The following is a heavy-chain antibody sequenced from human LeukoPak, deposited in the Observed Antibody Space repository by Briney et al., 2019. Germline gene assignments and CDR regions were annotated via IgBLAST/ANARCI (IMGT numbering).Heavy chain of an antibody. Sequence: PGGSLRLSCAASGFTFSSYAMSWVRQAPGKGLEWVSAISGSGGSTYYADSVKGRFTISRDNSKNTLYLQMNSLRAEDTAVYYCAKDPKGIAAAGKSGVWQNFDYWGQGTLVTVSS. CDR2: ISGSGGST. D-gene: IGHD6-13*01. CDR1: GFTFSSYA. V-gene: IGHV3-23*01. CDR3: AKDPKGIAAAGKSGVWQNFDY. J-gene: IGHJ4*02.